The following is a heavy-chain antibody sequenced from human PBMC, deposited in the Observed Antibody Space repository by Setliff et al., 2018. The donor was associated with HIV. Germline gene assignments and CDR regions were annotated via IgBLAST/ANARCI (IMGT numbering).Heavy chain of an antibody. V-gene: IGHV4-39*01. CDR3: ARKNRYCSGGSCYYFDS. J-gene: IGHJ4*02. D-gene: IGHD2-15*01. CDR2: IYYSGST. Sequence: SETLSLTCTVSGGSITSSNYFWGWIRQPPGKGLEWIGSIYYSGSTYYNPSLKSRITISVDTSKNQFSLKLSSVTAADTAVYYCARKNRYCSGGSCYYFDSWGLGTLVTVSS. CDR1: GGSITSSNYF.